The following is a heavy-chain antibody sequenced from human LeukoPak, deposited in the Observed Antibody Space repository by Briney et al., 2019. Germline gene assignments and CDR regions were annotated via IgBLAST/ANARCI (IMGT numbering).Heavy chain of an antibody. D-gene: IGHD1-26*01. V-gene: IGHV4-34*01. Sequence: MASETLSLTCAVYGGPFSHYYWTWIRQPPGKGLEWIGEINESGSTNYDPSLKSRVTISVDTSKNRFSLNLTSVTAADTAAYYCASRIGRYLYYFGMDVWGQGTTVTVSS. CDR3: ASRIGRYLYYFGMDV. CDR2: INESGST. CDR1: GGPFSHYY. J-gene: IGHJ6*02.